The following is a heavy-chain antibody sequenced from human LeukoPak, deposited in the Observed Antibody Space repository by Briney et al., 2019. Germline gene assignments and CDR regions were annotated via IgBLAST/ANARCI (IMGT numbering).Heavy chain of an antibody. CDR3: ARDGWVDY. V-gene: IGHV3-48*03. Sequence: GGSLRLSCVASAVTLSSYDMNWVRQAPGKGLEWVSYISGTGSTIYYADSVKGRFTTSRDYAKNTLYLQMNSLRAADTAVYYCARDGWVDYWGQGTLVTVSS. CDR2: ISGTGSTI. J-gene: IGHJ4*02. D-gene: IGHD1-26*01. CDR1: AVTLSSYD.